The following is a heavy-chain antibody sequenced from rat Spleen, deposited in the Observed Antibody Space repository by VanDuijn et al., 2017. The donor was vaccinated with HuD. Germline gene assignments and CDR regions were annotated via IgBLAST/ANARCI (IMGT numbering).Heavy chain of an antibody. CDR1: GISLTSYN. CDR2: IWNTGGT. D-gene: IGHD1-12*01. J-gene: IGHJ1*01. V-gene: IGHV2-41*01. CDR3: ARDSPIVMPTSDWYFDF. Sequence: QVQLKESGPGLVQPSQTLSLTCTVAGISLTSYNVHWVRQPPGKGLEWMGVIWNTGGTRYNSALKSRLSISKDTSKSQVFLKMNSLQTEDTATYYCARDSPIVMPTSDWYFDFWGPGTMVTVSS.